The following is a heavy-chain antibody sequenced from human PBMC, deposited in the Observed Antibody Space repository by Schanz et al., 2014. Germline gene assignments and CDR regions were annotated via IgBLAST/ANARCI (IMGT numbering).Heavy chain of an antibody. CDR3: VKDPDKYNGNDVEGMDV. J-gene: IGHJ6*01. Sequence: EVQLLESGGGLVQPGGSLRLSCAASGFSFRKSAMSWVRQAPGKGLEWVSAINGNGGITYYADPVKGRFTISRDNSKNTLYLQMKSLRVEDTAVYYCVKDPDKYNGNDVEGMDVWGPGTTVTVSS. D-gene: IGHD1-1*01. CDR1: GFSFRKSA. CDR2: INGNGGIT. V-gene: IGHV3-23*01.